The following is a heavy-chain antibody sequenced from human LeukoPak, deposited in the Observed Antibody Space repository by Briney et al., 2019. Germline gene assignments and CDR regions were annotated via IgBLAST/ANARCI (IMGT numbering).Heavy chain of an antibody. CDR2: IKQDGSEE. Sequence: GGSLRLSCTVSGFTFSSYWMSWVRQAPGKGLEWVANIKQDGSEEFYVDSVKGRFTVSRDNAKNSLYLQMNNLRAEDTAVYYCAGASGGERYWGQGTLVTVSS. CDR1: GFTFSSYW. J-gene: IGHJ4*02. V-gene: IGHV3-7*04. D-gene: IGHD3-10*01. CDR3: AGASGGERY.